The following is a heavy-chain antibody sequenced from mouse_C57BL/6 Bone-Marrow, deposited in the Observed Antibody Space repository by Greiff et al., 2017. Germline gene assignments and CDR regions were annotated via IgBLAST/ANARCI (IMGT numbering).Heavy chain of an antibody. CDR3: ARNSNYFCYFDY. Sequence: QVQLQQPGAELVRPGSSVKLSCKASGYTFTSYWMDWVKQRPGQGLEWIGNIYPSDSETHYNQKFKDKATLTVDKSSSTAYMQLSSLTSEDSAVYYCARNSNYFCYFDYWGQGTTLTVSS. J-gene: IGHJ2*01. D-gene: IGHD2-5*01. CDR2: IYPSDSET. V-gene: IGHV1-61*01. CDR1: GYTFTSYW.